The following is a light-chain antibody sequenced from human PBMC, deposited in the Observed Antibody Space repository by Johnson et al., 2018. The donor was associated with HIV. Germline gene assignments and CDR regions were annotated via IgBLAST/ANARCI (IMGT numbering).Light chain of an antibody. CDR3: GTWDSSLSAGV. CDR2: DNN. J-gene: IGLJ1*01. V-gene: IGLV1-51*01. Sequence: QPVLTQPPSVSAAPGQKVTISCSGSSSNIGNNYVSWYQQLPGTAPKLLIYDNNKRPSGIPDRFSGSKSGTSATLGITGLQTGDAADYYCGTWDSSLSAGVFGTGTKVTVL. CDR1: SSNIGNNY.